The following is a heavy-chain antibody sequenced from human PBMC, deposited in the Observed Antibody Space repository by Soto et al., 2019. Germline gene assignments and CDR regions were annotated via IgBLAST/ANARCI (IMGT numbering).Heavy chain of an antibody. J-gene: IGHJ6*02. Sequence: EVQLVESGGGLVQPGGSLRLSCAASGFSFSRYAMHWVRQAPGKGLEYVSVISPNGGSKYHSASVKDRFTISRDNSKNTLYLQMGSLRAEDMAVYYCARAGFYYGSGSYGYGMDFWGQGTPVTVSS. V-gene: IGHV3-64*07. CDR1: GFSFSRYA. D-gene: IGHD3-10*01. CDR2: ISPNGGSK. CDR3: ARAGFYYGSGSYGYGMDF.